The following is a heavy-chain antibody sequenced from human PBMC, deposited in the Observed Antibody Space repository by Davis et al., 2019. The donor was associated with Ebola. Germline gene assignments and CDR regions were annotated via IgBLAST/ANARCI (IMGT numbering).Heavy chain of an antibody. D-gene: IGHD6-19*01. CDR2: IGYSGGSS. CDR1: GFSLGSYA. Sequence: ESLKISCEASGFSLGSYAMSWVRQAPGKGLEWVSGIGYSGGSSYNAESVKGRFTISRDNSKNTLYLQMNSLRAEDTALYYCANIAVSGQWYFDLWGRGTLVPVSS. V-gene: IGHV3-23*01. CDR3: ANIAVSGQWYFDL. J-gene: IGHJ2*01.